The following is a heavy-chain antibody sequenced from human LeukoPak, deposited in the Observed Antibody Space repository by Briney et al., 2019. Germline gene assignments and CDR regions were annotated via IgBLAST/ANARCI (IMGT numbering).Heavy chain of an antibody. Sequence: APVKVSCKASGYTFTGYYMHWVRQAPGQGLEWMGWINPNSGGTNYAQKFQGRVTMTRDTSTSTAYMELSRLRSDDTAVYYCARLNWKDAFDIWGQGTMVTVSS. CDR1: GYTFTGYY. J-gene: IGHJ3*02. CDR2: INPNSGGT. D-gene: IGHD1-1*01. V-gene: IGHV1-2*02. CDR3: ARLNWKDAFDI.